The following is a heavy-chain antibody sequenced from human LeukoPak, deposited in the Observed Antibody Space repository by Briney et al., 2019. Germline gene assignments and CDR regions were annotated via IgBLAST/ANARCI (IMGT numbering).Heavy chain of an antibody. CDR3: ARERDGYKTYYFDY. J-gene: IGHJ4*02. CDR2: IYYSGST. Sequence: SETLSLTCNVSGGSISSYYWSWIRQPPGKGLEWIGYIYYSGSTNYNPSLKSRVTISVDTSKNQFSLKLSSVTAADTAVYYCARERDGYKTYYFDYWGQGTLVTVSS. CDR1: GGSISSYY. V-gene: IGHV4-59*01. D-gene: IGHD5-24*01.